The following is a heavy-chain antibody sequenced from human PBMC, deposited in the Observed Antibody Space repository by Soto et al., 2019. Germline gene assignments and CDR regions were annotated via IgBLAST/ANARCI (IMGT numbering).Heavy chain of an antibody. Sequence: QITLNESGPTLVKPMETLTLTCNFSGFSLDSTAVGVGWLRQPPGKALECLALIYWDGDKRYNPSLTNRVIITKDTSKNQVVLTMTDMAPADTGTYFCAHLILGGPFVRGVTYDYWGQGVLVTVSS. CDR2: IYWDGDK. D-gene: IGHD3-10*01. J-gene: IGHJ4*02. V-gene: IGHV2-5*02. CDR3: AHLILGGPFVRGVTYDY. CDR1: GFSLDSTAVG.